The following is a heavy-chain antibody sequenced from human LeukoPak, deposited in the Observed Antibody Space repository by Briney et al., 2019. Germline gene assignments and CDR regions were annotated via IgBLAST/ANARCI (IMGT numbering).Heavy chain of an antibody. V-gene: IGHV3-7*01. CDR1: GFTFSSYW. CDR2: IKKDGIEK. J-gene: IGHJ4*02. CDR3: ARHLSGVTGYTYGRGIDY. D-gene: IGHD5-18*01. Sequence: GGSLRLSCAASGFTFSSYWMSWVRQAPGKGLEWVANIKKDGIEKYYVDPVKGRFTISRDNAKTSLYLQMNSLRAEDPAVYYCARHLSGVTGYTYGRGIDYWGQGTLVTVSS.